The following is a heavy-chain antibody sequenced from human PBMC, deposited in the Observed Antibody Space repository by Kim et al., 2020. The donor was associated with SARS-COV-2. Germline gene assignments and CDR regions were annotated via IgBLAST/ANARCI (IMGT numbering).Heavy chain of an antibody. V-gene: IGHV1-69*13. CDR2: IIPIFGTA. Sequence: SVKVSCKASGGTFSSYAISWVRQAPGQGLEWMGGIIPIFGTANYAQKFQGRVTITADESTSTAYMELSSLRSEYTAVYYCARSEPDNVLLWFGEPVPPTLWGQGTLVTVSS. D-gene: IGHD3-10*01. J-gene: IGHJ4*02. CDR3: ARSEPDNVLLWFGEPVPPTL. CDR1: GGTFSSYA.